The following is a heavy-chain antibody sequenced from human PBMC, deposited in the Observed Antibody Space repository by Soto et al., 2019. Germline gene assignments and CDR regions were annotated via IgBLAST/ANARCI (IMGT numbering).Heavy chain of an antibody. CDR1: GGTFSSYT. Sequence: QVQLVQSGAEVKKPGSSVKVSCKASGGTFSSYTISWVRQAPGQGLEWMGRIIPILGIANYAQKFQGRVTITADKATSTAYRERSSLRSEDTAVYYCARVVIAAAGTERNYFDYGMDVWGQGPTVTVS. J-gene: IGHJ6*02. CDR2: IIPILGIA. V-gene: IGHV1-69*02. CDR3: ARVVIAAAGTERNYFDYGMDV. D-gene: IGHD6-13*01.